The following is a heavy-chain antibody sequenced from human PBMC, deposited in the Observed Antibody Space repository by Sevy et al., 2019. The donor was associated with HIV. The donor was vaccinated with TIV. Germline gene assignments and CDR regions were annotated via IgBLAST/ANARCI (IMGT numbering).Heavy chain of an antibody. V-gene: IGHV4-31*03. CDR3: ARAGSSESYAFDY. CDR1: GGSISSDGYY. J-gene: IGHJ4*01. Sequence: SETLSLTCTVSGGSISSDGYYWSWIRQHPGKGLEWIGYINYSGSTYSNPSLKRRVTISVDTSKNQCSLKLSSVTAADTAVYYCARAGSSESYAFDYWGHGTLVTVSS. D-gene: IGHD3-10*01. CDR2: INYSGST.